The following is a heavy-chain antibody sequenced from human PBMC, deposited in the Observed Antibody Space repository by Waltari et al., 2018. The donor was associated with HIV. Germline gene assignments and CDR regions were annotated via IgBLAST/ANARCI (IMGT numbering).Heavy chain of an antibody. Sequence: QVQLQESGPGLVKPSPTLSLTCTGPGGSIRNGSYYWNWIRQPAGKGLEWIGRIYSSGNTNYNPSLKSRVTISVDTSKYQFSLKLSSVTAADTAVYYCARGRFEGYILYYYYGMDVWGQGTTVSVSS. CDR2: IYSSGNT. V-gene: IGHV4-61*02. J-gene: IGHJ6*02. D-gene: IGHD5-12*01. CDR1: GGSIRNGSYY. CDR3: ARGRFEGYILYYYYGMDV.